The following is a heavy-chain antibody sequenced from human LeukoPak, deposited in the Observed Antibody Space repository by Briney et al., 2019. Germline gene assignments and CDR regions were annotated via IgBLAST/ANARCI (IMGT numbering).Heavy chain of an antibody. J-gene: IGHJ4*02. CDR3: AREYYYDSSGYHNLDY. CDR2: IYTSGST. D-gene: IGHD3-22*01. CDR1: GGSISNYY. Sequence: SETLFLTCTVSGGSISNYYWSWIRQPAGKGLEWIGRIYTSGSTNYDPSLKSRVTMSVDTSKNQFSLKLSSVTAADTAVYYCAREYYYDSSGYHNLDYWGQGTLVTVSS. V-gene: IGHV4-4*07.